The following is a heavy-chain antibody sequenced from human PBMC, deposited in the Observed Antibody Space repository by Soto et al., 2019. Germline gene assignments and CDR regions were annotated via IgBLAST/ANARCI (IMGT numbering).Heavy chain of an antibody. J-gene: IGHJ6*02. CDR1: GFSLSNYW. CDR2: IKYDGSGT. V-gene: IGHV3-74*01. Sequence: EVQLVESGGGLVQPGGSLRLSCSASGFSLSNYWIHWVRHLPGKGLAWVSRIKYDGSGTSYADSVIGRFTISRDNAKNTLYPQMNSLRVDDTAVYYCARGPEGDRSGNYGLSDWGQGTTVIVSS. D-gene: IGHD3-22*01. CDR3: ARGPEGDRSGNYGLSD.